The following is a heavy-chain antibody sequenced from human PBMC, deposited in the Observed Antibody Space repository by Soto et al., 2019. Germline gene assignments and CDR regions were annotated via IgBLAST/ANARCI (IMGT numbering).Heavy chain of an antibody. D-gene: IGHD6-13*01. CDR3: ARGDSSSWYSPDY. CDR1: GYTFTSYA. Sequence: QVQLVQSGAEVKKPGASVKVSCKASGYTFTSYAMHWVRQAPGQRLEWMGWINAGNGNTKYSQKFQGRVTITRDTSASTAYMELSSLRSEDTAVYYCARGDSSSWYSPDYWGQGTLVTVAS. CDR2: INAGNGNT. V-gene: IGHV1-3*01. J-gene: IGHJ4*02.